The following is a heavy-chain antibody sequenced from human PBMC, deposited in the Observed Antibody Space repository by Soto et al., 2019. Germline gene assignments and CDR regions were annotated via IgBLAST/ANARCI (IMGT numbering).Heavy chain of an antibody. CDR1: GYTFSTYA. CDR3: ATGRLPKGFYAMDI. J-gene: IGHJ6*02. CDR2: VNGGTGQT. Sequence: ASVKVSCKASGYTFSTYAMHWVRQAPGQSLEWMGWVNGGTGQTKYSQRFQDRVTIARDASASTAYMELSSLRTEDSAVYYCATGRLPKGFYAMDIWGQGTAVTVSS. V-gene: IGHV1-3*01.